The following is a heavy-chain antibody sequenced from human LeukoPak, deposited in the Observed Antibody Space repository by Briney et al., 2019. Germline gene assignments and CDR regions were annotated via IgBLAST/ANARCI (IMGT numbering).Heavy chain of an antibody. D-gene: IGHD2-2*01. CDR2: ISAYNGNT. Sequence: ASVKVSCKASGYTFTSYGISWVRQAPGQGLEWMGWISAYNGNTNYAQKLQGRVTMTRDTSISTAYMELSRLRSDDTAVYYCARQYQLLGGDAFDIWGQGTMVTVSS. V-gene: IGHV1-18*01. CDR1: GYTFTSYG. J-gene: IGHJ3*02. CDR3: ARQYQLLGGDAFDI.